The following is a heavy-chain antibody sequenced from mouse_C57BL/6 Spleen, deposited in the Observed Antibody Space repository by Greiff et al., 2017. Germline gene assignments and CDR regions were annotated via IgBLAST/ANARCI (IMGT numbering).Heavy chain of an antibody. V-gene: IGHV14-4*01. D-gene: IGHD2-5*01. J-gene: IGHJ3*01. CDR1: GFNIKDDY. CDR3: TTYDSNPAWFAY. Sequence: EVQLQQSGAELVRPGASVQLSCTASGFNIKDDYMHWVKQRPEQGLEWIGWIDPENGDTEYASKFQGKATITADTSSNTAYLQLSSLTSEDTAVYYCTTYDSNPAWFAYWGQVTLVTVSA. CDR2: IDPENGDT.